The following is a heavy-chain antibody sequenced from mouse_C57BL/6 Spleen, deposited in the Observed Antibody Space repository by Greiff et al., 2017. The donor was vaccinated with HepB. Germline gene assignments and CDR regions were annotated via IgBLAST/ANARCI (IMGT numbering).Heavy chain of an antibody. CDR3: ARANWDGGY. CDR1: GYSFTGYY. J-gene: IGHJ2*01. CDR2: INPSTGGT. Sequence: EVQLQQSGPELVKPGASVKISCKASGYSFTGYYMNWVKQSPEKSLEWIGEINPSTGGTTYNQKFKAKATLTVDKSSSTAYMQLKSLTSEDSAVYYCARANWDGGYWGQGTTLTVSS. D-gene: IGHD4-1*02. V-gene: IGHV1-42*01.